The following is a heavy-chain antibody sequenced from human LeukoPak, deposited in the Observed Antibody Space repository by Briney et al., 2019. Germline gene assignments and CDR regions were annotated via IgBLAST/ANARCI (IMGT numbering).Heavy chain of an antibody. J-gene: IGHJ4*02. CDR2: IYYSGST. CDR3: ARSLGSGLPDY. Sequence: SETLSLTCTVSDGSMSSYYWSWIRQPPGKGLEWIGYIYYSGSTNYNPSLKSRVTISVDTSKNQFSLKLKSVSIADTAVYYCARSLGSGLPDYWGQGTLVTVSS. V-gene: IGHV4-59*01. CDR1: DGSMSSYY. D-gene: IGHD3-16*01.